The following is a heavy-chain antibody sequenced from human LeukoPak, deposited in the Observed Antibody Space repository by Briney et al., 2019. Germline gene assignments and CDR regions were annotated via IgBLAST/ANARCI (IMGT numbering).Heavy chain of an antibody. D-gene: IGHD3-10*01. J-gene: IGHJ5*02. CDR3: ANSHGGFGELWDWFGP. V-gene: IGHV3-23*01. Sequence: GGSLRLSCAASGFTFSTYSMNWVRQAPGKGLEWLSAISGGGDSTYYADSVKGRFTISRDNAKDTLYLQMNSLRVEDTATYYCANSHGGFGELWDWFGPWGQGTLVTVSS. CDR2: ISGGGDST. CDR1: GFTFSTYS.